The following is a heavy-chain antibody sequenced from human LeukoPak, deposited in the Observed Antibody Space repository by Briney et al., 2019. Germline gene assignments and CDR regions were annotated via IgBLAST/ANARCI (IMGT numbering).Heavy chain of an antibody. D-gene: IGHD2-2*01. J-gene: IGHJ1*01. Sequence: GASVKVSCKASGGTFSSYAISWVRQAPGQGLEWMGRIIPILGIANYAQKFQGRVTITADKSTSTAYMELSSLRSEDTAVYYCASSDELGYCSSTSCPREYFRHWGQGTLVTVSS. CDR3: ASSDELGYCSSTSCPREYFRH. V-gene: IGHV1-69*04. CDR1: GGTFSSYA. CDR2: IIPILGIA.